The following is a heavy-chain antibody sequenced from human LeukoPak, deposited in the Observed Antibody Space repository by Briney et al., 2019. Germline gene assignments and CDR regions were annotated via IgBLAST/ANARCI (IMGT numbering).Heavy chain of an antibody. D-gene: IGHD3-10*01. V-gene: IGHV3-74*01. CDR2: INRDGIST. CDR3: ARDLYYYGSGSTPGYYYNMDV. CDR1: GFTFSNYW. J-gene: IGHJ6*03. Sequence: PGGSLRLSCAASGFTFSNYWMHWVRQAPGKGLVWVSHINRDGISTSYADSVRGRFTISRDNAKNTLYLQMNSLRAEDTAVCYCARDLYYYGSGSTPGYYYNMDVWGKGTTVTVSS.